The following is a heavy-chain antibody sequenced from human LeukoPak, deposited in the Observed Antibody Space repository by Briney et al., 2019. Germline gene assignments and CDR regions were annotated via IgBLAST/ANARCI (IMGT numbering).Heavy chain of an antibody. D-gene: IGHD1-26*01. CDR1: GFTFSTYG. V-gene: IGHV3-30*02. CDR2: VWYDGNSQ. Sequence: PGGSLRLSCAASGFTFSTYGMHWVRQAPGKGLEWVAFVWYDGNSQSYADSVKGRFTISRDNSKDMVYLQMTSLKTEDTAVFYCAKDGDSGSYVSWGQGTLVIVSS. J-gene: IGHJ5*02. CDR3: AKDGDSGSYVS.